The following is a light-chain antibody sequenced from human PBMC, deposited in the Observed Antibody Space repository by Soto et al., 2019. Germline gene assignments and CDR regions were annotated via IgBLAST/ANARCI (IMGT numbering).Light chain of an antibody. CDR2: DAS. V-gene: IGKV1-9*01. Sequence: QLTQSPSFLSASVGDGVTVACRASQVINSYLAWYQQKPGKAPTLLIYDASTLQSGVPSRFSGSGSGTEFTLTINSLQPEDFATYYCQQLRDYPITFGQGTRLEI. CDR3: QQLRDYPIT. J-gene: IGKJ5*01. CDR1: QVINSY.